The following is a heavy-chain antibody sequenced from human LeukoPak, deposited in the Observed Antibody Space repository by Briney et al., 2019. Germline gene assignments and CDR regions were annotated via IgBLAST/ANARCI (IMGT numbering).Heavy chain of an antibody. V-gene: IGHV1-18*01. Sequence: ASVKVSCKASGYTFPNYGITWVRQAPGQGLEWMGWISTYNGNTNYAQKLQGRVTMTTDTSTSTAYMELRSLRSDDTAVYYCARSSWYPARGGFDPWGQGTLVTVSS. D-gene: IGHD6-13*01. CDR2: ISTYNGNT. CDR3: ARSSWYPARGGFDP. J-gene: IGHJ5*02. CDR1: GYTFPNYG.